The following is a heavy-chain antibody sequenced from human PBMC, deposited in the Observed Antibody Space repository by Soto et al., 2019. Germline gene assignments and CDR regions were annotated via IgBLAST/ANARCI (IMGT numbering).Heavy chain of an antibody. Sequence: EVQLVESGGALVQPGGSLRLSCAASGFTFSDHYMDRIRQAPGKGLEWVGRIKNTANSYGTEYAASVKGRFSLTRDDSKNSMYLQMNSRANNDAAMYYCSSGGRSSAYIRRRRHDHWAQGTLVNVS. D-gene: IGHD3-16*01. V-gene: IGHV3-72*01. CDR1: GFTFSDHY. CDR3: SSGGRSSAYIRRRRHDH. J-gene: IGHJ4*02. CDR2: IKNTANSYGT.